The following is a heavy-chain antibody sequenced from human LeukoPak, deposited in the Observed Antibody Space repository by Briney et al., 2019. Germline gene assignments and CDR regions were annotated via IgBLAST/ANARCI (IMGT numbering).Heavy chain of an antibody. J-gene: IGHJ6*03. CDR3: ARAGYDSSGHYTGYYYYYMDV. V-gene: IGHV1-8*01. Sequence: ASVKVSCKASGYTFTSYDINWVQQATGQGLEWMGWMNPNSGNTGYAQKFQGRVTMTRNTSISTAYMELSSLRSEDTAVYYCARAGYDSSGHYTGYYYYYMDVWGKGTTVTVSS. CDR1: GYTFTSYD. D-gene: IGHD3-22*01. CDR2: MNPNSGNT.